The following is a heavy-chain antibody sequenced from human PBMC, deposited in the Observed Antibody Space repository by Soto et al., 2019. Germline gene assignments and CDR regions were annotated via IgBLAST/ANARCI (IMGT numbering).Heavy chain of an antibody. D-gene: IGHD2-2*01. V-gene: IGHV3-11*06. CDR2: ISSSSSYT. Sequence: GGSLRLSCAASGFTFSDYYMSWIRQAPGKGLEWISYISSSSSYTNYADSVKGRFTISRDNAKNSLYLQMNSLRAEDTAVDYCARYCIRPGCHSGGYNYGRGVWGKGPTVTAPS. J-gene: IGHJ6*04. CDR3: ARYCIRPGCHSGGYNYGRGV. CDR1: GFTFSDYY.